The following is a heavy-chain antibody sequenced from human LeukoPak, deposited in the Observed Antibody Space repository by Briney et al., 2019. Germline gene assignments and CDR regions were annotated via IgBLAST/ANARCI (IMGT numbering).Heavy chain of an antibody. D-gene: IGHD3-22*01. CDR1: GFTFSSYE. J-gene: IGHJ4*02. CDR3: ARDGIDYYDSLSDY. CDR2: ISSSGSTI. V-gene: IGHV3-48*03. Sequence: GGSLRLSCAASGFTFSSYEMNWVRQAPGKGLEWVSYISSSGSTIYYADSVKGRFTISRDNAKNSLYLQMNSLRAEDTAVYYCARDGIDYYDSLSDYWGQGTLVTVSS.